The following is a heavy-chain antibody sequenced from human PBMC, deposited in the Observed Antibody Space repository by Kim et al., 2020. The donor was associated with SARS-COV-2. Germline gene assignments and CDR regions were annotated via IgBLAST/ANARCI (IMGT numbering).Heavy chain of an antibody. CDR3: ARGAPRGEQQLVRDNWFDP. CDR2: IGTAGDT. D-gene: IGHD6-13*01. CDR1: GFTFSSYD. J-gene: IGHJ5*02. V-gene: IGHV3-13*01. Sequence: GGSLRLSCAASGFTFSSYDMHWVRQATGKGLEWVSAIGTAGDTYYPGSVKGRFTISRENAKNSLYLQMNSLRAGDTAVYYCARGAPRGEQQLVRDNWFDPWGQGTLVTVSS.